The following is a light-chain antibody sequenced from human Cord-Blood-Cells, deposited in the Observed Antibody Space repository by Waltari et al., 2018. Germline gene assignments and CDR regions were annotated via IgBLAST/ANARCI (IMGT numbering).Light chain of an antibody. J-gene: IGLJ3*02. V-gene: IGLV2-14*03. Sequence: QSALTQPASVSGSPGQSITISCTGTSSDVGGYNYVSWYQQHPGKAPKHMLFDGSNRRSGVSNLLSGSKSGNTASLTISALQAEDEADYYCSSYTSSSTWVFGGGTKLTVL. CDR2: DGS. CDR1: SSDVGGYNY. CDR3: SSYTSSSTWV.